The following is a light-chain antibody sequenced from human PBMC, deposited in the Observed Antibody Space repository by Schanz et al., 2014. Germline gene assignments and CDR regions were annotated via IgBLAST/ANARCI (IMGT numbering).Light chain of an antibody. Sequence: DVVMTQSPLSLPVTLGQPASISCRSSQSLVHSDGNTYLNWFQQKPGQSPRRLIYKVSNRDSGVPDRFSGSGSGTDFTLKISRVEAEDVGVYYCMQSIQVPPVTFGQGTRLEIK. CDR1: QSLVHSDGNTY. CDR2: KVS. J-gene: IGKJ5*01. CDR3: MQSIQVPPVT. V-gene: IGKV2-30*02.